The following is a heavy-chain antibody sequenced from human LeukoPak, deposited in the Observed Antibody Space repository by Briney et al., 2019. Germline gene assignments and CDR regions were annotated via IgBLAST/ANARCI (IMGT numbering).Heavy chain of an antibody. J-gene: IGHJ1*01. D-gene: IGHD6-6*01. CDR2: IGGSGDSI. CDR1: GFTFSSHT. V-gene: IGHV3-23*01. CDR3: AKDPLEQLSTIYFQN. Sequence: GGSLRLSCAASGFTFSSHTMSWVRQAPGKGLEWVSAIGGSGDSIYYADSVKGRFTISRDNSQNTLYLQMNSLRAEDTAVYYRAKDPLEQLSTIYFQNWGQGTLVTVSS.